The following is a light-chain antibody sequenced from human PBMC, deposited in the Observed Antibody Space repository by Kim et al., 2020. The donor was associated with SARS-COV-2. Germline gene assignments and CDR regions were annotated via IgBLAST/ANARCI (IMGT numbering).Light chain of an antibody. CDR3: QHYNRSPYT. CDR2: KAS. V-gene: IGKV1-5*03. Sequence: DIQMTQSPSTLSASVGDRVSITCRASQSISNWLAWYQQKPGKAPKLLIYKASRLESGVPSKFAGRGSGTDFTLTISNLQPDDFATYYCQHYNRSPYTFGRGTKLEI. CDR1: QSISNW. J-gene: IGKJ2*01.